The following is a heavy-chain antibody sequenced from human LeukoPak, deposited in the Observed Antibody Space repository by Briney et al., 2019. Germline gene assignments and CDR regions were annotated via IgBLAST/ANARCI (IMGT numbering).Heavy chain of an antibody. CDR2: IYYSGST. J-gene: IGHJ5*02. Sequence: SETLSLTCTVSGGSISSSSYYWGWIRQPPGKGLEWIGSIYYSGSTYYNPSLKSRVTISVDTSKNQFSLKLSSVTAADTAIYYCARGLAGVTANWFDLWGQGTLVTVSS. CDR3: ARGLAGVTANWFDL. CDR1: GGSISSSSYY. V-gene: IGHV4-39*07. D-gene: IGHD2-21*02.